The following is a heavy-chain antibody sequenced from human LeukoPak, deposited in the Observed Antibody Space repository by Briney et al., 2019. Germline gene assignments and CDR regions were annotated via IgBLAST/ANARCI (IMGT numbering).Heavy chain of an antibody. CDR1: GFTFSNYW. D-gene: IGHD3-22*01. J-gene: IGHJ4*02. V-gene: IGHV3-7*01. Sequence: SGGSLRLSCVASGFTFSNYWMSWVRQAPGKGLEWGANIKQDGSENYYVDSVKGRFTISRDNAKNSLYLQMNSLRAEDTAVYYCAIGNQGPNYYDSSGYYYWGQGTLVSVSS. CDR3: AIGNQGPNYYDSSGYYY. CDR2: IKQDGSEN.